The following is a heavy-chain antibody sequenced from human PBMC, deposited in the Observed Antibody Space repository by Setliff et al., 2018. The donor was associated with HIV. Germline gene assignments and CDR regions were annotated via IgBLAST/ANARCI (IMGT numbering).Heavy chain of an antibody. Sequence: PSETLTLTCAVYGGSFSDHYWNWIRQAPGKGLEWIGEISHSGSSGSTNYNPSLKSRLTISIDTSKNQFSLKLSSVTAADTAVYYCARGKLWPDYWGQGTLVTVSS. J-gene: IGHJ4*02. CDR1: GGSFSDHY. D-gene: IGHD3-10*01. CDR3: ARGKLWPDY. CDR2: ISHSGSSGST. V-gene: IGHV4-34*01.